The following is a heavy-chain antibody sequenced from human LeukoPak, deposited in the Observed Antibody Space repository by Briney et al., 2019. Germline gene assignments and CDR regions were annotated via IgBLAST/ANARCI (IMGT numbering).Heavy chain of an antibody. CDR3: ARGSGNWGYFFDY. CDR2: VYSTGST. D-gene: IGHD3-10*01. Sequence: TSETLSLTCIVSGGSISSYFWSWIRQPPGEALEWVGYVYSTGSTKYNPSLKSRVTISLDTSKNRFSLKLRSVTAADTAVYYCARGSGNWGYFFDYWGQGTLVTVSS. V-gene: IGHV4-59*01. CDR1: GGSISSYF. J-gene: IGHJ4*02.